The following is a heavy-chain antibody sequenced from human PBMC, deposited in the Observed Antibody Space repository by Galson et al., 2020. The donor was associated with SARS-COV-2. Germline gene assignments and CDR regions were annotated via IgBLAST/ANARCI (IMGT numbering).Heavy chain of an antibody. CDR3: ARDARMITFGGVIVNFDY. J-gene: IGHJ4*02. D-gene: IGHD3-16*02. CDR2: ISAYNGNT. Sequence: ASVKVSCKASGYTFTSYGISWVRQAPGQGLEWMGWISAYNGNTNYAQKLQGRVTMNTDTSTSTAYMELRSLRSDDTAVYYCARDARMITFGGVIVNFDYWGQGTLVTVSS. CDR1: GYTFTSYG. V-gene: IGHV1-18*01.